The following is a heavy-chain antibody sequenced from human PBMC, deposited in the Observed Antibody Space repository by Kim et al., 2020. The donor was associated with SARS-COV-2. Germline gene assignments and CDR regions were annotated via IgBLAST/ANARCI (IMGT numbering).Heavy chain of an antibody. V-gene: IGHV3-30*07. J-gene: IGHJ3*02. D-gene: IGHD3-22*01. CDR3: ARDMTYYDSSGYGAFDI. Sequence: VKGRFTISRDNSKNTLYLQMNSLRAEDTAVYYCARDMTYYDSSGYGAFDIWGQGTMVTVSS.